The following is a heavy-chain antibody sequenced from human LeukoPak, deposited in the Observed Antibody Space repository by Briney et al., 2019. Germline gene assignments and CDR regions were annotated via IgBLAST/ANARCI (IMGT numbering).Heavy chain of an antibody. CDR3: ARGTPRGTDNDY. V-gene: IGHV4-30-4*01. J-gene: IGHJ4*02. CDR1: GFTFSSYAMH. CDR2: IYYSGST. D-gene: IGHD1-14*01. Sequence: LRLSCSASGFTFSSYAMHWIRQPPGKGLEWIGYIYYSGSTYYNPSLKSRVTMSIDTSKNQFSLKLSSVTAADAAVYYCARGTPRGTDNDYWGQGTLVTVSS.